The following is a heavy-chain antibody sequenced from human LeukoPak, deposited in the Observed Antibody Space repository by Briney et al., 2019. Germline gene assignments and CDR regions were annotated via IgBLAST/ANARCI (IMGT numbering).Heavy chain of an antibody. CDR1: GFTFSSYA. CDR2: MGGGGDSP. CDR3: TKSGASYCTGDCLSRILRD. D-gene: IGHD2-21*02. J-gene: IGHJ4*02. Sequence: GGSLRLSCAASGFTFSSYAMNWVRQGPGKGLEWVSIMGGGGDSPYYADSVKGRFTISRDNSKNTLYLQMNSLRAEDTAVYYCTKSGASYCTGDCLSRILRDWGQGTLVTVSS. V-gene: IGHV3-23*01.